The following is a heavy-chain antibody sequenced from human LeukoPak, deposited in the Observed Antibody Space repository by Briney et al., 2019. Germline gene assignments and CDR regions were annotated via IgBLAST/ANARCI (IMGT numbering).Heavy chain of an antibody. Sequence: PSQTLSLTCTVSGGSMSSGGDYWSWIRQHPGKGLEWIGYKYYSGSTYYNPSLKSRVTISVDTSKNQFSLKLSSVTAADTAVYYCARDAATADLVYGMDVWGQGTTVTVSS. CDR2: KYYSGST. V-gene: IGHV4-31*03. CDR1: GGSMSSGGDY. CDR3: ARDAATADLVYGMDV. J-gene: IGHJ6*02. D-gene: IGHD2-8*02.